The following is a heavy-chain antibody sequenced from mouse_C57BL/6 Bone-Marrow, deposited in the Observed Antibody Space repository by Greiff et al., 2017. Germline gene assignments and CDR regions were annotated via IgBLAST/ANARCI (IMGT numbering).Heavy chain of an antibody. J-gene: IGHJ4*01. CDR1: GFTFSDYG. CDR2: ISNLAYSI. V-gene: IGHV5-15*01. Sequence: EVMLVESGGGLVQPGGSLKLSCAASGFTFSDYGMAWVRQAPRKGPEWVAFISNLAYSIYYADTVTGRFTISRENAKNTLYLEMSSLRSDDTAMYYCARNPYYYAMDYWGQGTSVTVSS. CDR3: ARNPYYYAMDY.